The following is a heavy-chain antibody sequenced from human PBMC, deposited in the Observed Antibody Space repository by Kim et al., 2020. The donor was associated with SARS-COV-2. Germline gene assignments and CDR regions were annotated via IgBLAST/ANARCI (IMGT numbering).Heavy chain of an antibody. CDR3: AREGYYDSSGYYHHDAFDI. V-gene: IGHV4-59*01. CDR2: LYYSGST. Sequence: SETLSLTCTVSGGSINSYYWSWIRQPPGKGLEWIGYLYYSGSTNHNPSLKSRVTMSLDTSKNQFSLKLTSVTAADTAVYHCAREGYYDSSGYYHHDAFDIWGQGTMVTVSS. J-gene: IGHJ3*02. CDR1: GGSINSYY. D-gene: IGHD3-22*01.